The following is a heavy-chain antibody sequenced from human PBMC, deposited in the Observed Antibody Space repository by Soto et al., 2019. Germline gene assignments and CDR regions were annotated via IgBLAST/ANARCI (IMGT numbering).Heavy chain of an antibody. CDR3: ARVHYSDFWSGNGYYFDY. CDR2: ISGSGGST. Sequence: GGSLRLSCGASGFTFSSYAMSWVRQAPGKGLEWVSAISGSGGSTYYADSVKGRFTISRDNSKNTLYLQMNSLRAEDTAVYYCARVHYSDFWSGNGYYFDYWGQGTLVTVSS. J-gene: IGHJ4*02. D-gene: IGHD3-3*01. V-gene: IGHV3-23*01. CDR1: GFTFSSYA.